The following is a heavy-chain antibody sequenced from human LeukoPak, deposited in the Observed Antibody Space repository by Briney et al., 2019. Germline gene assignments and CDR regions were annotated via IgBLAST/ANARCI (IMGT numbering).Heavy chain of an antibody. CDR3: ARRLAGTDDY. CDR2: IYYSGST. V-gene: IGHV4-39*01. Sequence: SETLSLTCTVSGGSISSSSYYWGWIRQPPGKGLEWIGSIYYSGSTYYNPSLKSRVTISIDTSKNQCSLKLSSVTAADTAVYYCARRLAGTDDYCGQGTLVTVSS. CDR1: GGSISSSSYY. J-gene: IGHJ4*02. D-gene: IGHD6-13*01.